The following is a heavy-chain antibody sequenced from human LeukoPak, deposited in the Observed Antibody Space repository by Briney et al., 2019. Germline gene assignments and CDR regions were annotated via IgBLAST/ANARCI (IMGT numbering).Heavy chain of an antibody. J-gene: IGHJ2*01. CDR1: GGSISSSSYY. D-gene: IGHD3-22*01. CDR3: ARDRYYYDSSGYYQGPWYFDL. V-gene: IGHV4-39*07. Sequence: SETLSLTCTVPGGSISSSSYYWGWIRQPPGKGLEWIGSIYYSGSTYYNPSLKSRVTISVDTSKNQFSLKLSSVTAADTAVYYCARDRYYYDSSGYYQGPWYFDLWGRGTLVTVSS. CDR2: IYYSGST.